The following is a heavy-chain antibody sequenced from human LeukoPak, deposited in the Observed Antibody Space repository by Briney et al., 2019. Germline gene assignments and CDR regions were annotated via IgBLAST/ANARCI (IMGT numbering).Heavy chain of an antibody. D-gene: IGHD2-15*01. J-gene: IGHJ5*02. Sequence: GGALKISFKGSGFRFTSYWISWGRPVPGKGVGWMGRIDPSESYANYSPSFQGHVTISADKSISTAYLQWSSLKASDTAMYYCARERAGGYCSGGSCPNWFDPWGQGTLVTVSS. V-gene: IGHV5-10-1*01. CDR1: GFRFTSYW. CDR3: ARERAGGYCSGGSCPNWFDP. CDR2: IDPSESYA.